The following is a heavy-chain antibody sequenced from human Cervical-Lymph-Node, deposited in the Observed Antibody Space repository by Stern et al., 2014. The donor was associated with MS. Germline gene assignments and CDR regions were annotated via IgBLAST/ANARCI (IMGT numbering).Heavy chain of an antibody. Sequence: EVQLVESGAEVQKPGESLKISCKLSGYSFTIYYIAWGRQTPGKSLDLMGFIDPYDSVTTYSPSFQGQVTISADKSITTAYLQWSSLRASDTAMYYCARHVQGFDYWGQGTLVTVSS. CDR3: ARHVQGFDY. CDR1: GYSFTIYY. J-gene: IGHJ4*02. CDR2: IDPYDSVT. V-gene: IGHV5-51*01.